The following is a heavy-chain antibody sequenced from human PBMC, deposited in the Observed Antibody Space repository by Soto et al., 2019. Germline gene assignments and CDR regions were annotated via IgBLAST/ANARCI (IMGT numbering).Heavy chain of an antibody. CDR2: IYSGGST. J-gene: IGHJ4*02. V-gene: IGHV3-66*01. CDR3: ARYSSGRGNTYFNF. D-gene: IGHD6-19*01. Sequence: EVQLVESGGDLVQPGGSLRLSCAASGFTVSSNYMSWVRQAPGKGLEWVSVIYSGGSTNYADSVKGRFTIYRDNYKNTLYVQMNSLRAEDTAVHYCARYSSGRGNTYFNFWGQGTLVTVSS. CDR1: GFTVSSNY.